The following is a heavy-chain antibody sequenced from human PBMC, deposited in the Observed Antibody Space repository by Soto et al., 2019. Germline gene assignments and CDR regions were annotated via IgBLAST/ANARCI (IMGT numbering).Heavy chain of an antibody. Sequence: EVQLLESVGALVQPGVSLSLSCAASGFTYNNYAMGWVRQAPGKGLEWVSAISSSGYSAYYADSVKGRFTIARDNSRNTMVLQMNKLSAEDTAVYYCAKGSVVVAAKFDSWGQGTQVTVSS. CDR3: AKGSVVVAAKFDS. CDR2: ISSSGYSA. J-gene: IGHJ4*02. CDR1: GFTYNNYA. D-gene: IGHD2-21*02. V-gene: IGHV3-23*01.